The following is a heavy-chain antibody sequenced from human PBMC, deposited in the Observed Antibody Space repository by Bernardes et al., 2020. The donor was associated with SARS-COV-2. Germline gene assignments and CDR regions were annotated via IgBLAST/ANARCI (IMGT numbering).Heavy chain of an antibody. D-gene: IGHD3-10*01. CDR2: IKSIPHGGTV. Sequence: GSLRLSCTASGFNVNNAWMAWVRQAPGKRLEWVGLIKSIPHGGTVGYGAPVKGRFTVSRDESKNTLFLQMSSLKSEDTAVYFCARKTGHDYGMDVWGQGTTVTVSS. J-gene: IGHJ6*02. CDR3: ARKTGHDYGMDV. V-gene: IGHV3-15*01. CDR1: GFNVNNAW.